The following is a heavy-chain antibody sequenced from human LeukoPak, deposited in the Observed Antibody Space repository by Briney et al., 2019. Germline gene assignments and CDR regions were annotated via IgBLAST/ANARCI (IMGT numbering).Heavy chain of an antibody. V-gene: IGHV3-23*01. CDR3: ANSGCSSTSCYRPYYYYMDV. J-gene: IGHJ6*03. CDR1: GFTFSSYA. Sequence: GGSLRLSCAASGFTFSSYAMSWVRQAPGKGLEWVSAISGSGGSTYYADSVKGRFTISRDNSKNTLYLQINSLRAEDTAVYYCANSGCSSTSCYRPYYYYMDVWGKGTTVTVSS. CDR2: ISGSGGST. D-gene: IGHD2-2*01.